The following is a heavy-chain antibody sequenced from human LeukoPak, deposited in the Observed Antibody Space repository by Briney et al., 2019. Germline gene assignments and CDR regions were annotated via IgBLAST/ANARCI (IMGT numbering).Heavy chain of an antibody. D-gene: IGHD4-17*01. CDR3: ARALRTGQGDYVPVL. V-gene: IGHV5-51*01. J-gene: IGHJ4*02. CDR2: IYPGDSKT. Sequence: GESLKISCKGSGYSFTSSWIGWVRQMPGKGLEWMGIIYPGDSKTRYSPSFQGQVTISADKSIGTTYLQWSSLKASDTAMYYCARALRTGQGDYVPVLWGQGTLVTVSS. CDR1: GYSFTSSW.